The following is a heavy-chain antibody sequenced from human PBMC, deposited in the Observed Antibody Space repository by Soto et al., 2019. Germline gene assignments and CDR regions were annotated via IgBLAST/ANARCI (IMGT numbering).Heavy chain of an antibody. CDR1: GYTFTSYD. D-gene: IGHD3-3*01. CDR2: MNPNSGNT. Sequence: QVQLVQSGAEVKKPGASVKVSCKASGYTFTSYDINWVRQATGQGLEWMGWMNPNSGNTGYAQKFQGRVTMTRNTSISTADMELSSLRSEDTAVYYCARGLTIFGVVIFGYWGQGTLVTVSS. J-gene: IGHJ4*02. CDR3: ARGLTIFGVVIFGY. V-gene: IGHV1-8*01.